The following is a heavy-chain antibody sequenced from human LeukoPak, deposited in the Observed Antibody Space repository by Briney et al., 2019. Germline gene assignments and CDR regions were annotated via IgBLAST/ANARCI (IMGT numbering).Heavy chain of an antibody. Sequence: GGSLRLSCAVSGFTFSTYGMSWVRQTPGKGLEWVSTISASGVTTDYADSVKGRFTISRDNSQNTLYLQMSSLRADDTAVYYCAKVGEYYGAGASFDYWGQGTLVTVSS. CDR1: GFTFSTYG. V-gene: IGHV3-23*01. CDR2: ISASGVTT. D-gene: IGHD3-10*01. CDR3: AKVGEYYGAGASFDY. J-gene: IGHJ4*02.